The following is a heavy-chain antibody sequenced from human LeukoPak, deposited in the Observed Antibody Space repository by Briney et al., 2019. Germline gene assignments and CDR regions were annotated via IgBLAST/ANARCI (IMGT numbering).Heavy chain of an antibody. Sequence: GASVKVSCKVSGYTLTELSMHWVRQAPGKGLEWMGIINPSGGSTSYAQKFQGRVTMTRDTSTSTVYMELSSLRSEDTAVYYCARGDVTTTLYYYYYYGMDVWGQGTTVTVSS. CDR2: INPSGGST. J-gene: IGHJ6*02. D-gene: IGHD4-17*01. V-gene: IGHV1-46*01. CDR1: GYTLTELS. CDR3: ARGDVTTTLYYYYYYGMDV.